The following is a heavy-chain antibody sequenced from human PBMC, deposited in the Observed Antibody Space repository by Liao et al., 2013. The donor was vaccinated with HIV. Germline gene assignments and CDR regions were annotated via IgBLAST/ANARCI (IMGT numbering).Heavy chain of an antibody. CDR2: INHSGYT. Sequence: QVHLQQWGTGLLKPSETLSLTCAVYGGSFSGYYWSWIRQPPGKGLEWIGEINHSGYTNYNPSLKSRVTMSVDTSKNQFSLKLRSVTAADTAVYYCARAQWRKITCDGFVCYYYIHYLDVWGXGTTVTVSS. CDR1: GGSFSGYY. D-gene: IGHD3-10*01. J-gene: IGHJ6*03. V-gene: IGHV4-34*01. CDR3: ARAQWRKITCDGFVCYYYIHYLDV.